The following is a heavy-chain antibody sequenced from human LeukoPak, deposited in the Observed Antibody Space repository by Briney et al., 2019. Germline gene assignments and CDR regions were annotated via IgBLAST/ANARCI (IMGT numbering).Heavy chain of an antibody. V-gene: IGHV4-30-4*08. CDR2: IYYSGST. CDR1: GGSISSGDYY. CDR3: ARVPVGILRFDY. D-gene: IGHD4-17*01. Sequence: SETLSLTCTVSGGSISSGDYYWSWIRQPPGKGLEWVGYIYYSGSTYYNPSLKSRVTISVDTSKNQFSLKLSSVTAADTAVYYCARVPVGILRFDYWGQGTLVTVSS. J-gene: IGHJ4*02.